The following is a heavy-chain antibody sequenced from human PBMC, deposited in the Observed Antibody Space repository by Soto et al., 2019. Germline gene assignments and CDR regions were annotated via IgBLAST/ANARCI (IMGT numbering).Heavy chain of an antibody. Sequence: QVQLVQSGAEVKKPGSSVKVSCKASGGTFSSYTISWVRQAPGQGLEWMGRIIPILGIANYAQKFQGRVTITADKSTSTDYMELSSMRSEDTAVYYCAREPFLTGNDYWGQGTLVTVSS. V-gene: IGHV1-69*08. J-gene: IGHJ4*02. D-gene: IGHD3-9*01. CDR1: GGTFSSYT. CDR3: AREPFLTGNDY. CDR2: IIPILGIA.